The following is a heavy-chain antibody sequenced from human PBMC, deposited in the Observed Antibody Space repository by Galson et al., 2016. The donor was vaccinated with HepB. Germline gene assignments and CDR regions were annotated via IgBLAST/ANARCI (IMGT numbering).Heavy chain of an antibody. V-gene: IGHV3-30*03. CDR2: DSMDGRRK. D-gene: IGHD2/OR15-2a*01. CDR3: ARRHEYCPPVGCSVDY. J-gene: IGHJ4*02. CDR1: GFTFSNYG. Sequence: SLRLSCAASGFTFSNYGMHWVRQAPGKGLEWVAADSMDGRRKFYADSVKGRFTISRDNSNSMLFLQMSRLRADDTAVYYCARRHEYCPPVGCSVDYCGQGTLVSFSS.